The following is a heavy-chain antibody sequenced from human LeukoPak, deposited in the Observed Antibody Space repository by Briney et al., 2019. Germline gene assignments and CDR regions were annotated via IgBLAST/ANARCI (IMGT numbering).Heavy chain of an antibody. CDR2: MNPNDINI. J-gene: IGHJ4*02. D-gene: IGHD3-22*01. V-gene: IGHV1-8*01. Sequence: ASVKVSCKASGYTFSSYDINWVRQATGQGLEWMGSMNPNDINIGYAQKFQGRVTMTRDTSISTAYTELSSLRSEDTAVYYCARGSSSSYGVISVWGQGTLVTVSS. CDR1: GYTFSSYD. CDR3: ARGSSSSYGVISV.